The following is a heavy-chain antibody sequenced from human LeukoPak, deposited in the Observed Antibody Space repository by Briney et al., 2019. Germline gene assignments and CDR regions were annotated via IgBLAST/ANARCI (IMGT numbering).Heavy chain of an antibody. CDR3: ARHRATVTYYYYYYYMDV. CDR1: GGSISPYY. CDR2: IYTSGST. V-gene: IGHV4-4*09. D-gene: IGHD4-11*01. Sequence: SETLSLTCTVSGGSISPYYWSWIRQPPGKGLEWIGYIYTSGSTNYNPSLKSRVTISVDTSKNQFSLKLSSVTAADTAVYYCARHRATVTYYYYYYYMDVWGKGTTVTVSS. J-gene: IGHJ6*03.